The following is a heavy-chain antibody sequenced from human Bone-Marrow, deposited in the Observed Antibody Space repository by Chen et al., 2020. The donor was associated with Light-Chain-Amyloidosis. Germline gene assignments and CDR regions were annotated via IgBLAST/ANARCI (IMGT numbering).Heavy chain of an antibody. J-gene: IGHJ3*02. Sequence: QVQLQESGPGLVKSSETLSLACTVSGVSVRSHYWNWIRQPPGKSLEWIGYVFYTGAAKYKPSLNSRVTMSVDTSTNQFSLKVTSLTVADTAVYYCARWEESLKAFDIWGQGTMVTVSS. CDR3: ARWEESLKAFDI. CDR2: VFYTGAA. D-gene: IGHD1-26*01. V-gene: IGHV4-59*02. CDR1: GVSVRSHY.